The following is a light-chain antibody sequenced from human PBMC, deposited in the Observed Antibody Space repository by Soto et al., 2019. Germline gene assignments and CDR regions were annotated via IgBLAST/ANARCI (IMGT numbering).Light chain of an antibody. CDR1: QSISSW. Sequence: DIQMTQSPSTLSASVGDRVTITCRASQSISSWLAWYQQKPGKAPKLLIYKASSLESGVPSRFSVSGSGTEFTLTISSLQPDNFATYHCQQYNTYTTWTFVQGTKVEIK. J-gene: IGKJ1*01. CDR2: KAS. V-gene: IGKV1-5*03. CDR3: QQYNTYTTWT.